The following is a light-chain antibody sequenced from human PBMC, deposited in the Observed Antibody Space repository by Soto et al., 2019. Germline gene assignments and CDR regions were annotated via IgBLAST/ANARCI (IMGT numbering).Light chain of an antibody. CDR3: QQYGRSHT. CDR1: QRISSTY. Sequence: EIVLTQSPGSLSLSPGERATLSCTASQRISSTYLAWYHQKPGQAPRLLVYGSSTRATGIPDRFNGSGSGTDFTLTISTLEPEDFAVYYCQQYGRSHTFGGGTKVEIK. V-gene: IGKV3-20*01. J-gene: IGKJ4*01. CDR2: GSS.